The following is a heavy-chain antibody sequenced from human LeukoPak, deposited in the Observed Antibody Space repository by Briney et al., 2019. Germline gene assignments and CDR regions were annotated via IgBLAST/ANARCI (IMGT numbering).Heavy chain of an antibody. CDR1: GGSISSGSYY. D-gene: IGHD5-24*01. J-gene: IGHJ4*02. CDR2: IYTSGST. V-gene: IGHV4-61*02. Sequence: SETLSLTCTVSGGSISSGSYYWSWIRQPAGKGLEWIGRIYTSGSTNYNPSLKSRVTISVDTSKNQFSLKLSSVTAADTAVYYCTRTEDGYNGDFDYWGQGTLVTVSS. CDR3: TRTEDGYNGDFDY.